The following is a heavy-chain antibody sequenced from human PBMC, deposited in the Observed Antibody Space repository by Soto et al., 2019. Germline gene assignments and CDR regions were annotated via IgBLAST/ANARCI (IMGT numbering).Heavy chain of an antibody. J-gene: IGHJ6*02. D-gene: IGHD5-12*01. CDR2: IIPIFGTA. Sequence: GASVKVSCKASGGTFSSYAISRVRQAPGQGLEWMGGIIPIFGTANYAQKFQGRVTITADESTSTAYMELSSLRSEDTAVYYCARDRMATTHYYYYGMDVWGQVTTVTVYS. V-gene: IGHV1-69*13. CDR1: GGTFSSYA. CDR3: ARDRMATTHYYYYGMDV.